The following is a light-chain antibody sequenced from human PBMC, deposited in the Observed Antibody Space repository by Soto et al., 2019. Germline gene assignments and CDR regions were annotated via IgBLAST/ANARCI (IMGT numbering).Light chain of an antibody. V-gene: IGLV2-14*01. J-gene: IGLJ1*01. CDR3: SSYTSSSYG. CDR1: SSDVGGYNY. Sequence: TEPASVSGPGGQSITISCTGTSSDVGGYNYVSWYQQHPGKAPKLMIYDVSNRPSGVSNRFSGSKSGNTASLTISGLQAEDEADYSCSSYTSSSYGFGTGTKVTVL. CDR2: DVS.